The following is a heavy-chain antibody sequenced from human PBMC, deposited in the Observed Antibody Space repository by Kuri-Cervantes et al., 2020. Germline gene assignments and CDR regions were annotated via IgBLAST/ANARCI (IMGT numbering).Heavy chain of an antibody. J-gene: IGHJ4*02. CDR3: VRVGSDSGWAFDY. CDR2: ISSGTNNI. D-gene: IGHD6-19*01. V-gene: IGHV3-48*01. Sequence: GESLKISCAASGFTFSGYSMNWVRQAPGKGLEWVSYISSGTNNIYYGDSVKGRFTIFRDNAKNSLYLQMNSLTGEDTAVYYCVRVGSDSGWAFDYWGQGTLVTVSS. CDR1: GFTFSGYS.